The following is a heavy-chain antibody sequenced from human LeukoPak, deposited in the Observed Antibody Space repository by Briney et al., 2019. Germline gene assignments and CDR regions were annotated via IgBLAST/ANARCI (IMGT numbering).Heavy chain of an antibody. J-gene: IGHJ4*02. CDR3: ARTLSGPDY. CDR1: RFTLSRKY. CDR2: IYIVGST. Sequence: GRSLRPSRAPSRFTLSRKYMSWVRPAPRKGLEWVSGIYIVGSTYYIDSVKSRLTISQCNCKNTQYPQINTLSAEDTAVYYWARTLSGPDYWGQGTLVTVSS. D-gene: IGHD5/OR15-5a*01. V-gene: IGHV3-53*01.